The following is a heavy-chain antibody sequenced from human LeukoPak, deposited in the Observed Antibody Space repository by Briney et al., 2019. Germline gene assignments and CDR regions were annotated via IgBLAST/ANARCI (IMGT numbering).Heavy chain of an antibody. CDR3: ARELDYGDYGDWFDP. V-gene: IGHV4-61*02. J-gene: IGHJ5*02. CDR2: IYTSGST. D-gene: IGHD4-17*01. CDR1: GGSISSGSYY. Sequence: SETLSLTCTVSGGSISSGSYYWSWIRQPAGKGLEWIGRIYTSGSTNYNPSLKSRVTISVDTSKNQFSLKLSSVTAADTAVYYCARELDYGDYGDWFDPWGQGTLVTVSS.